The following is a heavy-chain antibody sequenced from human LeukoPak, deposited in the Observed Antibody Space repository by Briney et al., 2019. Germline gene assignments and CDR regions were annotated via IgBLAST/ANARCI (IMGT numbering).Heavy chain of an antibody. Sequence: AGGSLRLSCAAFGFTFSGSAMHWVRQASGKGLEWVGRIRSKANSYATAYAASVKGRFTISRDDSKNTAYLQMNSLKTEDTAVYYCTTTLWFGELPPLFDYWGQGTLVTVSS. D-gene: IGHD3-10*01. CDR3: TTTLWFGELPPLFDY. CDR1: GFTFSGSA. CDR2: IRSKANSYAT. V-gene: IGHV3-73*01. J-gene: IGHJ4*02.